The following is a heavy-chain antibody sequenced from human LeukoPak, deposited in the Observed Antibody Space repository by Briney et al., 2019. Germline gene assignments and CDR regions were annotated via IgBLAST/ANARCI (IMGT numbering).Heavy chain of an antibody. J-gene: IGHJ4*02. V-gene: IGHV7-4-1*02. CDR2: INTNTKNP. CDR1: GYTFTNYA. Sequence: EASVKVSCKASGYTFTNYAMNWVRQAPGQGLEWMGWINTNTKNPTYAQGFAGRFVFSLDTSVNTPYLQISSLKAADTAVYYCARGFSMLQGRRGFDYWGQGTQVAVSS. CDR3: ARGFSMLQGRRGFDY. D-gene: IGHD3-3*02.